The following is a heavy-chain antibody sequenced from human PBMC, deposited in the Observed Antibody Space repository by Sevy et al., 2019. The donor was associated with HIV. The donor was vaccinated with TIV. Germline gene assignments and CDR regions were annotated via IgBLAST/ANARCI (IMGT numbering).Heavy chain of an antibody. Sequence: GGSLRLSCAASGFTFSSYAMSWVRQAPGKGLEWVSGLSGNGGSTNYADSVKGRFTISRDNARNSLYLQMNSLRAEDTAVYYCAKDSRVYSSSHFDYWGQGIRVTVSS. J-gene: IGHJ4*02. CDR2: LSGNGGST. CDR3: AKDSRVYSSSHFDY. D-gene: IGHD6-13*01. CDR1: GFTFSSYA. V-gene: IGHV3-23*01.